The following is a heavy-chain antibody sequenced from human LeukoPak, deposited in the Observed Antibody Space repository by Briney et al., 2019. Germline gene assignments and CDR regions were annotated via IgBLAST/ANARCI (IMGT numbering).Heavy chain of an antibody. CDR2: IKQDGSEK. CDR1: GFTFNNYW. D-gene: IGHD3-22*01. Sequence: PGGSLRLSCATSGFTFNNYWMHWVRQVPGEGLEWVANIKQDGSEKYYVDSVKGRFTISRDNAKNSLYLQMNSLRAEDTAVYYCARDQRFPYDSSGYYWGQGTLVTVSS. CDR3: ARDQRFPYDSSGYY. J-gene: IGHJ4*02. V-gene: IGHV3-7*01.